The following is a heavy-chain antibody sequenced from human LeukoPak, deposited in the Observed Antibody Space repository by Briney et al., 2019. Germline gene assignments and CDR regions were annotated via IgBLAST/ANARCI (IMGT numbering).Heavy chain of an antibody. J-gene: IGHJ4*02. V-gene: IGHV3-74*01. D-gene: IGHD3-10*01. CDR1: GFTFSDYW. Sequence: GGSLRLSCAASGFTFSDYWIHWVRQAPGKGLVWVSRINTDGSITNYADSVKGRFSISRNNAKNTLYLQMSSLRAEDTAVYYCARDRGPRTGFMVREAYDYWGQGTLVTVSS. CDR3: ARDRGPRTGFMVREAYDY. CDR2: INTDGSIT.